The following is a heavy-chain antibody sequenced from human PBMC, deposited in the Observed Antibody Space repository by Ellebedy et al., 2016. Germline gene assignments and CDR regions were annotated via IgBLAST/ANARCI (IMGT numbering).Heavy chain of an antibody. CDR2: SFYSGTT. CDR1: GSSLRGGTHY. CDR3: ARMGMDWYGEQTFYFYAVDV. D-gene: IGHD3/OR15-3a*01. V-gene: IGHV4-30-4*01. Sequence: SETLSLTXTVSGSSLRGGTHYWTWIRQSSGKGLEWLGCSFYSGTTYYNPSLKGRVSMSVDTSRNQFSLRLRPVSAADTAVYYCARMGMDWYGEQTFYFYAVDVWGQGTTVAVSS. J-gene: IGHJ6*02.